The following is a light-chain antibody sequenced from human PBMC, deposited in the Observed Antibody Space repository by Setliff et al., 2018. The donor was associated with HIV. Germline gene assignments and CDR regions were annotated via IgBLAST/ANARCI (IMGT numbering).Light chain of an antibody. J-gene: IGLJ3*02. Sequence: QSALAQPRSVSGSPGQSVTISCTGTSSDVGIYNFVSWYQQHPGKAPKLMIYDVTKRPSGVPDRFSGSKSGNTASLTISGLQAEDEADYYCQSYDNRLSGGVFGGGTKVTVL. V-gene: IGLV2-11*01. CDR1: SSDVGIYNF. CDR2: DVT. CDR3: QSYDNRLSGGV.